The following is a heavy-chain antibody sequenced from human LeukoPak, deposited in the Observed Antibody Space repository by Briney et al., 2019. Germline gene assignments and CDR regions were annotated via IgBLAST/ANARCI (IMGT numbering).Heavy chain of an antibody. Sequence: SETLSLTCTVSGGSISNYYWNWIRQPPGKGLEWIAYIHYSGRTNYNPSLKSRVTISDDTSKNQVSLKVNSVTAADTAVYYCARGRLQLVLEYDYYMDVWGKGTTVIVSS. D-gene: IGHD6-6*01. CDR1: GGSISNYY. CDR3: ARGRLQLVLEYDYYMDV. V-gene: IGHV4-59*01. J-gene: IGHJ6*03. CDR2: IHYSGRT.